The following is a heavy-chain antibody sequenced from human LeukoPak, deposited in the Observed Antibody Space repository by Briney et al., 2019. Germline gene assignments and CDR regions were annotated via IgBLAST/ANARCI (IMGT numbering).Heavy chain of an antibody. CDR2: ITNTGNTI. Sequence: PGGSLRLSCAASGFTFSDYYMSWIRQAPGKGLEWVSYITNTGNTIYYADSVKGRFTISRDNAKNSLYLQMNSLRAEDTAVYYCAREGPSSTSFDCWGQGTLVTVSS. J-gene: IGHJ4*02. V-gene: IGHV3-11*04. CDR1: GFTFSDYY. CDR3: AREGPSSTSFDC. D-gene: IGHD2-2*01.